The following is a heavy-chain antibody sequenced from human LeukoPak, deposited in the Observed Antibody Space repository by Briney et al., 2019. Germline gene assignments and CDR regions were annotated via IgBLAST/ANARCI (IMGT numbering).Heavy chain of an antibody. Sequence: GGSLRLSCAGSGFTFSSFAMSWVRQAPGKGLEWVSQISGNGTTTYYADSVRGRFTISRDNSKNMLYLQMDSLRAEDTALYYCAKDERGHCGGDCYVNWGQGHLVTVSS. CDR1: GFTFSSFA. J-gene: IGHJ4*02. CDR3: AKDERGHCGGDCYVN. V-gene: IGHV3-23*01. D-gene: IGHD2-21*02. CDR2: ISGNGTTT.